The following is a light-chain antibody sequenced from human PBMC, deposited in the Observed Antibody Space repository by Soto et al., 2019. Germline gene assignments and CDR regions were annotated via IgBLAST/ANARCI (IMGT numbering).Light chain of an antibody. Sequence: QSALTQPASVSGSPGQSITISCAGTRSDVGGYNYVSWHQQHPGKAPKLMIYEVSNRPSGVSNRFSGSKSGSTASLTISGLQAEDEADYYCTSYTGSSTPWVFGGGTKLTVL. CDR2: EVS. CDR1: RSDVGGYNY. CDR3: TSYTGSSTPWV. J-gene: IGLJ3*02. V-gene: IGLV2-14*01.